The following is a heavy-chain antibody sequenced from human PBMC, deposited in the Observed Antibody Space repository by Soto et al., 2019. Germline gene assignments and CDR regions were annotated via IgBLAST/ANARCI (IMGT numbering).Heavy chain of an antibody. J-gene: IGHJ3*01. Sequence: LRLSCASSGFTLSMSAVNWVRQAPGKGLEWVSYISDSGDRTYYADSVKGRFTISRDRSKNTVSLQMDSLRAEDTAVYYCAKDRGIIVKAGDAFDVWGQGTKVTVSS. V-gene: IGHV3-23*01. CDR2: ISDSGDRT. CDR3: AKDRGIIVKAGDAFDV. D-gene: IGHD3-16*02. CDR1: GFTLSMSA.